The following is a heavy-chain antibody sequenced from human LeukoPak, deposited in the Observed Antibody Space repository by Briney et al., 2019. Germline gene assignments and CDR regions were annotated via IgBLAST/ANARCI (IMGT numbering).Heavy chain of an antibody. J-gene: IGHJ3*02. CDR2: IYYSGST. D-gene: IGHD1-26*01. V-gene: IGHV4-59*01. CDR1: GGSISSYY. Sequence: SETLSLTCTVSGGSISSYYWSWIRQPPGKGLEWIGYIYYSGSTNYNPSLKSRVTISVDTSKNQFSLKLSSVTAADTAVYYCAREGSFGYEYVFDIWGQGTMVTVSS. CDR3: AREGSFGYEYVFDI.